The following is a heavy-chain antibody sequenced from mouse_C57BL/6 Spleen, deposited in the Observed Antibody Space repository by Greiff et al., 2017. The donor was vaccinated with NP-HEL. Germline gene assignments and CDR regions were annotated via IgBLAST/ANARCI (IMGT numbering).Heavy chain of an antibody. CDR2: IYPGDGDT. D-gene: IGHD1-1*01. Sequence: QVQLQQPGPELVKPGASVKISCKASGYAFSSSWMNWVKQRPGQGLEWIGRIYPGDGDTNYNGKFKGKATLTADTSSSTAYMQLSSLTAEDSAVYFCARLRITTVGGAMDYWGQGTSVTVSS. V-gene: IGHV1-82*01. CDR3: ARLRITTVGGAMDY. CDR1: GYAFSSSW. J-gene: IGHJ4*01.